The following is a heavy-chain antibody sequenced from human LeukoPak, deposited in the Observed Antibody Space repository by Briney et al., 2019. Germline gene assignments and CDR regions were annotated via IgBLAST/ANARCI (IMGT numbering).Heavy chain of an antibody. D-gene: IGHD3-3*02. V-gene: IGHV3-23*01. CDR2: ISGSGGST. J-gene: IGHJ6*02. CDR3: AKTAFSGLNYYYGMDV. CDR1: GFTFTSYA. Sequence: GGSLRLSCAASGFTFTSYAMTWVRQAPGKGLEWVSAISGSGGSTYYADSVKGRFTISRDNSKNTLYLQMNSLRAEDTAVYYCAKTAFSGLNYYYGMDVWGRGTTVTVSS.